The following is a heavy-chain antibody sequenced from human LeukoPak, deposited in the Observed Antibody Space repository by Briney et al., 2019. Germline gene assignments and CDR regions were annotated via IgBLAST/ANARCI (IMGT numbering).Heavy chain of an antibody. CDR2: TYYRSKWYN. V-gene: IGHV6-1*01. J-gene: IGHJ5*02. CDR1: GDSVSSNSTA. Sequence: SQTLSLTCAISGDSVSSNSTAWNWIRQSPSRGLEWLGRTYYRSKWYNEYAVSVKSRITINPDTSKNQFSLHLNSVTPEDTAIYYCASGFTSGSPRFDPWGQGTLVTVSS. D-gene: IGHD6-19*01. CDR3: ASGFTSGSPRFDP.